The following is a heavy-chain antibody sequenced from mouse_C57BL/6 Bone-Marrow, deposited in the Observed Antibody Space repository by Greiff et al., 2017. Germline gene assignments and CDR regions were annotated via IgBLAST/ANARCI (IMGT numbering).Heavy chain of an antibody. Sequence: QVQLQQPGAELVKPGASVKMSCKASGYTFTSYWITWVKQRPGQGLEWIGDIYPGSGSTNYNEKFKSKATLTVDTSSSTAYMQLSSLTSEDSAVYYCASPIYYGYDGNYAMDYWGQGTSVTVSS. CDR3: ASPIYYGYDGNYAMDY. D-gene: IGHD2-2*01. J-gene: IGHJ4*01. CDR2: IYPGSGST. CDR1: GYTFTSYW. V-gene: IGHV1-55*01.